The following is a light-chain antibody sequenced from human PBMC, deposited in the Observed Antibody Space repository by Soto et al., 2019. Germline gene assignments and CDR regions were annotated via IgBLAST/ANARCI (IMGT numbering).Light chain of an antibody. CDR3: CSYAGTSSFVV. V-gene: IGLV2-23*03. J-gene: IGLJ2*01. CDR2: EGT. Sequence: QSALTQPASVSGSPGQSITISCTGNSSDVGSFNLVSWYQQHPGRAPKLMIYEGTKRPSGVSNRFSGSKSGNTASLTISGLQAEDAADYYCCSYAGTSSFVVFGGGTKVTVL. CDR1: SSDVGSFNL.